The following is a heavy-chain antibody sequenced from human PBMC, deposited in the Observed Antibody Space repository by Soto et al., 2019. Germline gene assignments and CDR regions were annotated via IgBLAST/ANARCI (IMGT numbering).Heavy chain of an antibody. J-gene: IGHJ4*02. Sequence: LRLSCAASGFTFSSYAMHWVRQAPGKGLEWVALISYDGSDKDYADSVKGRFTISRDNSRNTLFPQMNSLRAEDTAVYYCARDYYKYYDSSGYYRSPAYWGQGTLVTVSS. CDR2: ISYDGSDK. V-gene: IGHV3-30-3*01. CDR3: ARDYYKYYDSSGYYRSPAY. CDR1: GFTFSSYA. D-gene: IGHD3-22*01.